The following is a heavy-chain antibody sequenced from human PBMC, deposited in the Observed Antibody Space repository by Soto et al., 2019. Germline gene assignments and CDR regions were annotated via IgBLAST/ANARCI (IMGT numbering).Heavy chain of an antibody. CDR1: GFSFSTFW. V-gene: IGHV3-7*03. Sequence: EVQLVESGGNLVQPGGSLRLSCAASGFSFSTFWMTWVRQAPGKGLEWVANIMVDGSEKYYVDSVKGRFTISRDNAKKSLYLQMDSLRVEDTALYFCARDTQTLGSDYWGQGTLVIVSS. CDR3: ARDTQTLGSDY. CDR2: IMVDGSEK. J-gene: IGHJ4*02. D-gene: IGHD3-10*01.